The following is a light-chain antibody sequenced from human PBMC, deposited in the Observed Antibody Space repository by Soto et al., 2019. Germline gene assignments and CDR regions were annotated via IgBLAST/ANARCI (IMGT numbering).Light chain of an antibody. CDR3: QQYGSSQFT. CDR2: GAS. Sequence: EIVLTQSPGTLSLSPGERATLSCRASQSVSNSYLAWYQQKPGQAPRVLISGASSRATGIPDRFSGSGSGTHFTLAISLLGPEDFVVYYCQQYGSSQFTFGQGTRLGIK. V-gene: IGKV3-20*01. J-gene: IGKJ5*01. CDR1: QSVSNSY.